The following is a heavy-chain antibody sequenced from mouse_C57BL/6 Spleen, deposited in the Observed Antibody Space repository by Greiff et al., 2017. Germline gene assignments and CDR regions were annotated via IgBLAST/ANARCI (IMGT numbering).Heavy chain of an antibody. CDR2: LDPETGGT. CDR3: TRVYYGSSGFAY. D-gene: IGHD1-1*01. J-gene: IGHJ3*01. V-gene: IGHV1-15*01. Sequence: VQLMESGAELVRPGASVTLSCKASGYTFTDYEMHWVKQTPVHGLEWIGALDPETGGTAYNQKFKGKAILTADKSSSTAYMELRSLTSEDSAVYYCTRVYYGSSGFAYWGQGTLVTVSA. CDR1: GYTFTDYE.